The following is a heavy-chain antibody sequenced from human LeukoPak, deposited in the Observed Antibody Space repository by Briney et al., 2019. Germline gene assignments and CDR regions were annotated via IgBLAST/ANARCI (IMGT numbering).Heavy chain of an antibody. D-gene: IGHD3-10*01. CDR2: IHYSGST. J-gene: IGHJ5*02. Sequence: PSETLSLTCTVSGGSISSSSYYWGWIRQPPGKGLEWIGSIHYSGSTNYNPSLKSRVTISVDTSKNQFSLKMNSVTAADTAVYYCARRYDSGSYYKNGFDPWGQGTLVTVSS. CDR3: ARRYDSGSYYKNGFDP. V-gene: IGHV4-39*07. CDR1: GGSISSSSYY.